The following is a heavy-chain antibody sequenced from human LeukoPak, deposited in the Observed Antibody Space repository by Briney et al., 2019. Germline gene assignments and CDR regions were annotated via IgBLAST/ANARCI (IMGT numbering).Heavy chain of an antibody. Sequence: GGSLRLSCAASGFTVSSNYMSWVRQAPGKGLEWVSVIYSGGSTYYADSVKGRFTISRDNSKNTLYLQMNSLRAEDTAVYYCASSYYDSFYYYYGMDVWGQGTTVTVSS. CDR1: GFTVSSNY. CDR3: ASSYYDSFYYYYGMDV. D-gene: IGHD3-22*01. V-gene: IGHV3-53*01. J-gene: IGHJ6*02. CDR2: IYSGGST.